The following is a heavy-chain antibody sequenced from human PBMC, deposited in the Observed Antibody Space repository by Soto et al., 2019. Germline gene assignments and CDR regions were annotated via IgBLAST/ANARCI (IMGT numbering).Heavy chain of an antibody. J-gene: IGHJ6*02. V-gene: IGHV1-69*01. D-gene: IGHD2-15*01. CDR3: ARSQGGSSSLDIYYYYYYGMDV. CDR1: GGTFSSYA. Sequence: QVQLVQSGAEVKKPGSSVKVSCKAPGGTFSSYAISWVRQAPGQGLEWMGGIIPIFGTAKYAQKFQGRVTITADESTSTGYMGLSSLRSADTAVYCWARSQGGSSSLDIYYYYYYGMDVWGQGTTVTVSS. CDR2: IIPIFGTA.